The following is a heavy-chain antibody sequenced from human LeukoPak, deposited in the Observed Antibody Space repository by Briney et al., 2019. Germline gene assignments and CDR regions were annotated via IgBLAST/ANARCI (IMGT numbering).Heavy chain of an antibody. J-gene: IGHJ5*02. CDR2: TYYRSTWYN. CDR1: GDSVSSNSVT. Sequence: SPTLSLTFAISGDSVSSNSVTWNWIRQSPSRGLEWLGRTYYRSTWYNDYAVSVRGRITVNPDTSKNQFSLHLNSVTPEDTAVYCCARRLTQYDCFDPWGQGILVTVSS. CDR3: ARRLTQYDCFDP. D-gene: IGHD2-2*01. V-gene: IGHV6-1*01.